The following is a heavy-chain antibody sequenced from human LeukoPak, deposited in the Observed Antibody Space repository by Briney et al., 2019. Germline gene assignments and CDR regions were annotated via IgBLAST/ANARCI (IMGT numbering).Heavy chain of an antibody. CDR2: ISDSCDYT. V-gene: IGHV3-23*01. Sequence: GGSLRLSCAASGFPFSSYAMTWVRQAPGKGLEWVSVISDSCDYTYYADSLKGRFTISRDNSKNTLYLQVNSLRAEDTAVYYCAKKITHYYDSSGYYFFDHWGQGTLVTVSS. CDR1: GFPFSSYA. CDR3: AKKITHYYDSSGYYFFDH. D-gene: IGHD3-22*01. J-gene: IGHJ4*02.